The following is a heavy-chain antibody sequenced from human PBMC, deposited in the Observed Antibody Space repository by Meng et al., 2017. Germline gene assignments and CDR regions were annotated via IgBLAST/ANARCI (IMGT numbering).Heavy chain of an antibody. CDR1: VCPISISCW. V-gene: IGHV4-4*02. CDR3: ARDVVGAIIIARGDY. Sequence: RALTCPWEHLPLPCDVCVCPISISCWWSWARQPPGKGLEWIGEIYTSGSTNYNPSLKSRVTISVDKSKNQFSLKLSSVTAADTAVYYCARDVVGAIIIARGDYWGQGTLVTVSS. D-gene: IGHD1-26*01. CDR2: IYTSGST. J-gene: IGHJ4*02.